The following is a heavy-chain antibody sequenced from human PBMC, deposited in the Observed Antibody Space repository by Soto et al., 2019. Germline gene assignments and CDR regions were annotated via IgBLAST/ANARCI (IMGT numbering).Heavy chain of an antibody. D-gene: IGHD3-22*01. CDR1: GGTFNSYA. CDR3: NLYYYDSSGYYNRPNFDY. CDR2: IIPIFGTA. Sequence: ASVKVSCKASGGTFNSYAISWVRQAPGQGLEWMGGIIPIFGTANYAQKFQGRVTITADESTSTAYMELSSLRSEDTAVYYCNLYYYDSSGYYNRPNFDYWGQGTLVTVSS. J-gene: IGHJ4*02. V-gene: IGHV1-69*13.